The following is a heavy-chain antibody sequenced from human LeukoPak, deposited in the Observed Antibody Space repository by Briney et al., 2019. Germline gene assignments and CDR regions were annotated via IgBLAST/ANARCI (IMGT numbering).Heavy chain of an antibody. J-gene: IGHJ4*02. D-gene: IGHD6-19*01. Sequence: PGRSLRLSCAASGFTFSSYGMHWVRQAPGKGLEWVAVISYDGSNKYYADSVKGRFTISRDNSKNTLYLQMNSLRAEDTAVYYCAKNPDPYSSGYPNFDYWGQGTLVTVSS. V-gene: IGHV3-30*18. CDR2: ISYDGSNK. CDR3: AKNPDPYSSGYPNFDY. CDR1: GFTFSSYG.